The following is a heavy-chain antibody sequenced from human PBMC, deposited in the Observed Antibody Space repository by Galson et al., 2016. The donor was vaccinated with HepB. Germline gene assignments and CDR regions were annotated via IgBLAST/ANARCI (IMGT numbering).Heavy chain of an antibody. CDR2: ISSSGGPI. J-gene: IGHJ4*02. Sequence: SLRLSCAASEFIFSSYWMHWVRQAPGKGLEWVSYISSSGGPIYYADSVKGRFTISRDNAKNSLYLLMYSLRAKDTAVYYCNTWDREHFDLWGQGTQVAVSS. V-gene: IGHV3-48*01. CDR3: NTWDREHFDL. D-gene: IGHD1-26*01. CDR1: EFIFSSYW.